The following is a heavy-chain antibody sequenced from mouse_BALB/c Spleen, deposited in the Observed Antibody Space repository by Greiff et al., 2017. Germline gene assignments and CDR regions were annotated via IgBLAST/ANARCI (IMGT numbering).Heavy chain of an antibody. J-gene: IGHJ4*01. CDR3: TRWLFYGNYDMDY. V-gene: IGHV1-5*01. D-gene: IGHD2-1*01. CDR2: IYPGNSDT. Sequence: VQLQQSGTVLARPGASVKMSCKASGYSFTSYWMHWVKQRPGQGLEWIGAIYPGNSDTSYNQKFKGKAKLTAVTSASTAYMELSSLTNEDSAVYYCTRWLFYGNYDMDYWGQGTSVTVSS. CDR1: GYSFTSYW.